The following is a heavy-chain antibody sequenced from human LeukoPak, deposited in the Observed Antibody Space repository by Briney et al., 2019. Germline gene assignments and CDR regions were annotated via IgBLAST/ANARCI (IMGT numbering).Heavy chain of an antibody. J-gene: IGHJ4*02. V-gene: IGHV3-30*02. D-gene: IGHD3-3*01. CDR3: AKGEAFWSPPGY. CDR2: IRYDGSNK. CDR1: GFIFSSYG. Sequence: PGGSLRLSCAVSGFIFSSYGMHWVRQAPGKGLEWVAFIRYDGSNKYYADSVKGRFTISRDNSKNTLYLQMNSLRAEDTAVYYCAKGEAFWSPPGYWGQGTLVTVSS.